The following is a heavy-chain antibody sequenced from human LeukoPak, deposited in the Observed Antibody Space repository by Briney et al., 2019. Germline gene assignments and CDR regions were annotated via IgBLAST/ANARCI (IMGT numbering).Heavy chain of an antibody. CDR1: GFTFSSYA. Sequence: PGGSLRLSCAASGFTFSSYAMHWVRQAPGKGLEWVAVISYDGSNKYYADSVKGRFTISRDNSKNTLYLQMNSLRAEDTAVYYCAKGERYCSSTSCYGIFYWGQGTLVTVSS. CDR2: ISYDGSNK. J-gene: IGHJ4*02. CDR3: AKGERYCSSTSCYGIFY. D-gene: IGHD2-2*01. V-gene: IGHV3-30*01.